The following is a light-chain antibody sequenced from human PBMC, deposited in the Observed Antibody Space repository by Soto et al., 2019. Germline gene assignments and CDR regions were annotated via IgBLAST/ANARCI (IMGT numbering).Light chain of an antibody. CDR1: QSIDNY. Sequence: DIQMTQSPSSLSASVGDRVTITCRASQSIDNYLNWYQQKPGKAPTLLIYAASTLLSGVPSRFSGRGSGTPFTLTISSLQPEDFETYYCQQSYSSPETFGQGTKVEIK. V-gene: IGKV1-39*01. J-gene: IGKJ1*01. CDR3: QQSYSSPET. CDR2: AAS.